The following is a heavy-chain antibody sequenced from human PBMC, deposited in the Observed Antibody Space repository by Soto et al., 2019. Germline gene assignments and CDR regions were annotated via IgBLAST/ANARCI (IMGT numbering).Heavy chain of an antibody. CDR1: GGTFSSNG. CDR3: AGNSVSHQRGGVSYYTNMAV. V-gene: IGHV1-69*01. Sequence: QVQLVQSGAAVKKPGSSVKVSCKASGGTFSSNGFSWVRQAPGQGLERMGGNIPLLDTPHYAPKFQVRVTITADEATRVVDMELSRQRSEDTAVYYCAGNSVSHQRGGVSYYTNMAVWGHATTVTVTS. J-gene: IGHJ6*02. CDR2: NIPLLDTP. D-gene: IGHD3-3*01.